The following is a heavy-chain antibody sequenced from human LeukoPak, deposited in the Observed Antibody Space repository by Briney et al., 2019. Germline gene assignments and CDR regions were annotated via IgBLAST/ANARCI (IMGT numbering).Heavy chain of an antibody. J-gene: IGHJ5*02. D-gene: IGHD6-6*01. Sequence: GGSLRLSCAASGFTFDDYGMSWVRQAPGKGLEWVSGINWNGGSTGYADSVKGRFTISRDNAKNSLYLQMNSLRAEDTAVYYCARDRYSSSGFDPWGQGTLVTVSS. V-gene: IGHV3-20*04. CDR3: ARDRYSSSGFDP. CDR1: GFTFDDYG. CDR2: INWNGGST.